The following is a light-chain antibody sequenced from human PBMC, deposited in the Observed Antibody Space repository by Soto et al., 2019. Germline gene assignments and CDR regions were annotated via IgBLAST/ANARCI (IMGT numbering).Light chain of an antibody. CDR3: QQYGGTPRIT. Sequence: EIVLPQSPATLSLSPGERSTLSFSSSQSVSVYLAWYQQTPCQAPRLLIYGASNRATGIPDRFSGSGSGTDFTLIINRLEPEDVAIYYSQQYGGTPRITFGWGTRLEIK. J-gene: IGKJ5*01. CDR2: GAS. CDR1: QSVSVY. V-gene: IGKV3-20*01.